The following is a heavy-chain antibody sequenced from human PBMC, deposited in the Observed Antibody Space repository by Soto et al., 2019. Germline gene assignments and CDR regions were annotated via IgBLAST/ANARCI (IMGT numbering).Heavy chain of an antibody. Sequence: GESLKISCKGSGFTSTDFWISWVRQMPGKGLEWVGRIDLSDSFTSYSPSFEGHVTISVDTSITTAYLQWSSLMPSDTAIYYCATHPAAAGTVWFVQWGKGAPVTVSS. CDR3: ATHPAAAGTVWFVQ. CDR2: IDLSDSFT. J-gene: IGHJ4*02. CDR1: GFTSTDFW. D-gene: IGHD3-16*01. V-gene: IGHV5-10-1*01.